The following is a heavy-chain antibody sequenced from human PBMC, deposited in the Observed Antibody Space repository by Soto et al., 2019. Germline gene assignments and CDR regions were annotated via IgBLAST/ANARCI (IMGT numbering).Heavy chain of an antibody. J-gene: IGHJ4*01. CDR2: IYHGGTT. CDR1: GYSISSGSY. D-gene: IGHD6-19*01. CDR3: ARAHVMAVAGSTFDY. Sequence: SETLSLTCTVSGYSISSGSYWGWIRQPPGKGPEWIASIYHGGTTFYNPSLKSRITISVDTSHNQFSLNLRSVTAADTAVYYCARAHVMAVAGSTFDYWGHGTLVTVSS. V-gene: IGHV4-38-2*02.